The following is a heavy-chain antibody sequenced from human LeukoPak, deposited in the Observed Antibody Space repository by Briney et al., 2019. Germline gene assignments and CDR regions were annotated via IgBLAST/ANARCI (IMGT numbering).Heavy chain of an antibody. D-gene: IGHD3-22*01. CDR1: GFTFSSYS. Sequence: GGSLRLSCAAPGFTFSSYSMNWVRQAPGKGLEWVAYFAGSDTTTYYADSVKGRFIISRDNARNSLYLQMNSLRAEDTALYYCTTLGYHLDSWGQGTLVTVSS. CDR2: FAGSDTTT. J-gene: IGHJ4*02. CDR3: TTLGYHLDS. V-gene: IGHV3-48*04.